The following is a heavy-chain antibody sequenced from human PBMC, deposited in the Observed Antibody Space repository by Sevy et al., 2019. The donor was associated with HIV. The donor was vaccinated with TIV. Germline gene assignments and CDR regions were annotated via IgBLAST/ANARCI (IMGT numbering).Heavy chain of an antibody. CDR2: ISSSSSYI. CDR3: ARDQSLTTVTMYYYGMDV. J-gene: IGHJ6*02. CDR1: GFTFSSYS. Sequence: GGSLRLSCAASGFTFSSYSMNWVRQAPGKGLEWVSSISSSSSYIYYADSVKGRFTISRDNAKNSLYLQMNSLRAEDTAVYYCARDQSLTTVTMYYYGMDVWGLGTTVTVSS. V-gene: IGHV3-21*01. D-gene: IGHD4-17*01.